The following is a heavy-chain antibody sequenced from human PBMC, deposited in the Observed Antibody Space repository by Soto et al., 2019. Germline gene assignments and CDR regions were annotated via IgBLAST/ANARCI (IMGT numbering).Heavy chain of an antibody. CDR1: GGSVSSSVYY. J-gene: IGHJ6*02. CDR3: ARGPNLNYDFWSGYPYYYYYYGMDV. CDR2: IYYSGST. V-gene: IGHV4-39*07. D-gene: IGHD3-3*01. Sequence: PSETLSLTCTVSGGSVSSSVYYWGWVRQPPGKGLEWIGSIYYSGSTNYNPSLKSRVTISIDTSKNQFSLKLSSVTAADTAVYYCARGPNLNYDFWSGYPYYYYYYGMDVWGQGTTVTVSS.